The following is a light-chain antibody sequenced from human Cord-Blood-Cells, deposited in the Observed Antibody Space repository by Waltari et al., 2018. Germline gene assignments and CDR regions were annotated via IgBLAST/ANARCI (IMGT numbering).Light chain of an antibody. CDR2: WAS. Sequence: IVMTQPPDSLAVSLGERATLNCNSSQSVLYSSNNKNYLDWYQQKPGQPPKLLIYWASTRESGVTDRFSGSGSVTDFTLTISSLQAEDVAVYYCQQYYSTPGTFGQGTKVEIK. CDR1: QSVLYSSNNKNY. CDR3: QQYYSTPGT. V-gene: IGKV4-1*01. J-gene: IGKJ1*01.